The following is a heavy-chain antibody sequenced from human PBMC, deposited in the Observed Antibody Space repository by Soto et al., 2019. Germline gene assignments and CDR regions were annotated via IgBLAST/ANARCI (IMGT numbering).Heavy chain of an antibody. V-gene: IGHV3-23*01. CDR1: GFTFSSYA. CDR3: AKDYGDYCLGCGVGEIDY. CDR2: ISGSGGST. Sequence: EVQLLESGGGLVQPGGSLRLSCAASGFTFSSYAMSWVRQAPGKGLEWVSAISGSGGSTYYADSVKGRFTISRDNSKNTLYLQMNSLRAEDTAVYYSAKDYGDYCLGCGVGEIDYWGQGTLVTVSS. D-gene: IGHD4-17*01. J-gene: IGHJ4*02.